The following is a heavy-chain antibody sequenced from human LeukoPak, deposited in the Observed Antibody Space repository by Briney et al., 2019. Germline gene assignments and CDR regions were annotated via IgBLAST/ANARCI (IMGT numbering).Heavy chain of an antibody. J-gene: IGHJ3*02. CDR2: ISGSGSST. D-gene: IGHD3-10*01. V-gene: IGHV3-23*01. CDR1: GFTFSSYA. CDR3: AKDRVYGSGSRDAFDI. Sequence: GGSLRLSCAASGFTFSSYAMSWVRQAPGKGLEWVSAISGSGSSTYYADSVKGRFTISRDNSQNMLFLQVNSLRAEDTAVYHCAKDRVYGSGSRDAFDIWGQGTMVTVSS.